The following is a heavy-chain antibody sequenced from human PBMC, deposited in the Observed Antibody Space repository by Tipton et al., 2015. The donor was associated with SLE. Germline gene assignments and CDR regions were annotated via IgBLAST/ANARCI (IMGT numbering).Heavy chain of an antibody. CDR3: ASSSAFRTGEFDY. D-gene: IGHD7-27*01. CDR1: GDSISDYH. CDR2: IYYSGST. Sequence: TPSLTCTVSGDSISDYHWSWIRQPPGRGLEWIGFIYYSGSTNYNPSLKSRVIISVDMSKNQFSLSLRSVTAADTAVYYCASSSAFRTGEFDYWGQGTPVTVSS. J-gene: IGHJ4*02. V-gene: IGHV4-59*01.